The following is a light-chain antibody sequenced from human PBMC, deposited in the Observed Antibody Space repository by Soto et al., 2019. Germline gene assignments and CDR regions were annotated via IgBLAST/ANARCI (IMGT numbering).Light chain of an antibody. CDR3: QHYIGYSGM. Sequence: DIQMTQSPSTLSASVGERVTITCRASQSLNSWLAWYQHKPGKAPKLLIHKASILASGVPSRFSGSDSGAEFTLTISSLQPDDFATYYCQHYIGYSGMFGQGTKVDIK. CDR1: QSLNSW. CDR2: KAS. V-gene: IGKV1-5*03. J-gene: IGKJ1*01.